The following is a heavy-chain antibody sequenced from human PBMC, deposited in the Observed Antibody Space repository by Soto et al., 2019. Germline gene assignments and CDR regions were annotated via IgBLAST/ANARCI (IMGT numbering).Heavy chain of an antibody. D-gene: IGHD1-26*01. Sequence: SSETLSLTCTVSGGSISSYYWSWIRQPPGKGLEWIGYIYYSGSTNYNPSLKSRVTISVDTSKNQFSLKLSSVTAADTAVYYCARAEGDSGSYRLFYFDYWGQGTLVTVSS. J-gene: IGHJ4*02. CDR3: ARAEGDSGSYRLFYFDY. V-gene: IGHV4-59*01. CDR2: IYYSGST. CDR1: GGSISSYY.